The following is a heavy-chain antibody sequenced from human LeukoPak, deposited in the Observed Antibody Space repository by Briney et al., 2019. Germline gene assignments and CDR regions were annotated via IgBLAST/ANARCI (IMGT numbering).Heavy chain of an antibody. CDR3: ALRFGNNWNSFDY. V-gene: IGHV1-3*03. CDR2: INAGNGNT. D-gene: IGHD1-7*01. Sequence: VASVTVSCKASGYTFTSYAMHWVRQAPGQRLEWMGWINAGNGNTKYSQEFQGRVTITRDTSTSTAYMDLSSLRSEDMAVYYCALRFGNNWNSFDYWGQGTLVTVSS. CDR1: GYTFTSYA. J-gene: IGHJ4*02.